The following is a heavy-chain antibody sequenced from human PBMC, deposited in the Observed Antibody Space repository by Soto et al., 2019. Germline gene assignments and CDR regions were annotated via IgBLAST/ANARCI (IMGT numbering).Heavy chain of an antibody. V-gene: IGHV3-33*01. J-gene: IGHJ4*02. CDR2: IWYDGSNK. CDR1: GFTFISYG. CDR3: ARTHSSGWYFDY. Sequence: QVQLVESGGGVVQPGRSLRLSCAASGFTFISYGMHWVRQAPGKGLEWVAVIWYDGSNKFYADSVKGRFTISRDNSKNTLYLKMNSLRAEDTAVYYCARTHSSGWYFDYWGQGTLVTVSS. D-gene: IGHD6-19*01.